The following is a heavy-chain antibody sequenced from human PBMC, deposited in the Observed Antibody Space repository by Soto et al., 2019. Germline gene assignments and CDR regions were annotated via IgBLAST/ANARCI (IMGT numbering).Heavy chain of an antibody. J-gene: IGHJ4*02. CDR1: GFTFSSYG. CDR3: AKDLRDYCSGGSCYSGSDY. CDR2: ISYDGSNK. D-gene: IGHD2-15*01. Sequence: QVQLVESGGGVVQPGRSLRLSCAASGFTFSSYGMHWVRQAPGKGLEWVAVISYDGSNKYYADSVKGRFTLSIDNSKKTLYLQMNRLRAEDTAVYYCAKDLRDYCSGGSCYSGSDYWGQGTLVTVSS. V-gene: IGHV3-30*18.